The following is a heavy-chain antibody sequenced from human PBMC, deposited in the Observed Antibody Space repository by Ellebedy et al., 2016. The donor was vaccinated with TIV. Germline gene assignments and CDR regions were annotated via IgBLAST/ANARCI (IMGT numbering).Heavy chain of an antibody. CDR1: GYTFTDYY. J-gene: IGHJ5*02. Sequence: AASVKVSCKASGYTFTDYYIHWVRQAPGQGLEWMGWINPNSSGTNYAQRFQGWVTMTRDTSSSTAYMELNRLKSDDTAVYYCARAPSVVFGSASYRFAPWGQGTLVTVSA. CDR2: INPNSSGT. V-gene: IGHV1-2*04. CDR3: ARAPSVVFGSASYRFAP. D-gene: IGHD3-10*01.